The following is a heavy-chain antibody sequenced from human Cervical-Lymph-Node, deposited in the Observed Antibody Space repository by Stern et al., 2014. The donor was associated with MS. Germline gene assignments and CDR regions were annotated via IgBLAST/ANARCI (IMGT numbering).Heavy chain of an antibody. CDR3: AKDISSGRWEAQYYYGMDV. J-gene: IGHJ6*02. V-gene: IGHV3-9*01. Sequence: EVQLVESGGGLVQPGRSLRLSCAGSRFNFDDYAMHWVRQAPGRGLEWVSRIIWNSESMDYADSVKGRFTISRDNAKNSLYLQMDSLRVEDTAIYYCAKDISSGRWEAQYYYGMDVWGQGTTVTVSS. CDR2: IIWNSESM. CDR1: RFNFDDYA. D-gene: IGHD6-19*01.